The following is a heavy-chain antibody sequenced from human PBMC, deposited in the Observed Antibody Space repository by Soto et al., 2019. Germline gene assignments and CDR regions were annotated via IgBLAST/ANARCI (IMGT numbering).Heavy chain of an antibody. CDR2: ISAYNGNT. CDR3: ATMYSGSYAGAYYYYGMDV. J-gene: IGHJ6*02. Sequence: ASVKVSCKASGYTFTSYGISWVRQAPGQGLEWMGWISAYNGNTNYAQKLQGRVTMTTDTSTSTAYMELRSLRSDDTAVYYCATMYSGSYAGAYYYYGMDVSGQGTTITVSS. CDR1: GYTFTSYG. V-gene: IGHV1-18*01. D-gene: IGHD1-26*01.